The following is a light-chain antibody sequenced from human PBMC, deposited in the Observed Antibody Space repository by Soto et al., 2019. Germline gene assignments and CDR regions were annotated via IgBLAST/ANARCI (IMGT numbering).Light chain of an antibody. Sequence: EIVMTQSPATLSVSPGERATLSCRASQSVGSNLAWYQQKPGQAPRLLIYGTSTRATGIPARFTGSGSGTEFTLTISSLQSEDFATYYCQQYNNWPPWTFGQGTKVDIK. CDR3: QQYNNWPPWT. CDR2: GTS. V-gene: IGKV3-15*01. CDR1: QSVGSN. J-gene: IGKJ1*01.